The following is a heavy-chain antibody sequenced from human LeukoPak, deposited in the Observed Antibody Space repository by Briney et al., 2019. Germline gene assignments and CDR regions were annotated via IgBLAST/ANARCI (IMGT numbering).Heavy chain of an antibody. D-gene: IGHD1-14*01. CDR2: IIGYSGDT. Sequence: AASVKVSCKASGYDFLKYDITWVRQAPGQGLEWMGWIIGYSGDTNYAQSLQGSVTMTTDTSTTTAYLELRNLRSDDTAVYYCARDNRVRGTEFIDFWGQGTLVTVSS. CDR1: GYDFLKYD. J-gene: IGHJ4*02. V-gene: IGHV1-18*01. CDR3: ARDNRVRGTEFIDF.